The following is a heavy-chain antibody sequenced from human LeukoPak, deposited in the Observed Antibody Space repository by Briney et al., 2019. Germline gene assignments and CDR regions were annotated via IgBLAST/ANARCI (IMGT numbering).Heavy chain of an antibody. V-gene: IGHV3-21*01. CDR3: ARDLNWETY. CDR2: ITSSSSFI. J-gene: IGHJ4*02. D-gene: IGHD7-27*01. CDR1: GFTFSSYS. Sequence: GGSLRLSCAASGFTFSSYSMNWVRQAPGKGLEWVSSITSSSSFIFYADSVKGRFTISRDNAKNSLYLQMNSLRAEDTALYYCARDLNWETYWGQGTLVSVSS.